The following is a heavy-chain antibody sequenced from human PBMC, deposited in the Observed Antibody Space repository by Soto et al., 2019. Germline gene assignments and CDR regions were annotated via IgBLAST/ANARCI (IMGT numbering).Heavy chain of an antibody. D-gene: IGHD3-10*01. J-gene: IGHJ4*02. V-gene: IGHV4-59*01. CDR1: GGSISSYY. CDR2: IYYSGTT. Sequence: QVQLQESGPGLVKPSETLSLTCTVSGGSISSYYWSWIRQPPGKGLEWIGYIYYSGTTNYNPSLKSRVTLSVDTSKNQFSRKLSSVTAADTAVYYCARVNYYGSGSSFDYWGQGTLVTVSS. CDR3: ARVNYYGSGSSFDY.